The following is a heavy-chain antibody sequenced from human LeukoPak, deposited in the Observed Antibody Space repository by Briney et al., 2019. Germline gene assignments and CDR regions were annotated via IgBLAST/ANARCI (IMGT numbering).Heavy chain of an antibody. CDR3: ARHPPPDYDFWSGYSNYYYGMDV. CDR1: GGSISSSSYY. V-gene: IGHV4-39*01. J-gene: IGHJ6*02. CDR2: IYYSGST. Sequence: SETLSLTCTVSGGSISSSSYYWGWISQPPGKGLEWIGSIYYSGSTYYNPSLKSRVTISVDTSKNQFSLKLSSVTAADTAVYYCARHPPPDYDFWSGYSNYYYGMDVWGQGTTVTVSS. D-gene: IGHD3-3*01.